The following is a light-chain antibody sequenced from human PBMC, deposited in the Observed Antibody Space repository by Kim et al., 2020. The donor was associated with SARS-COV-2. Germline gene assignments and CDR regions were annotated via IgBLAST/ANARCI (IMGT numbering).Light chain of an antibody. CDR1: QSVSNN. CDR2: GAS. V-gene: IGKV3-15*01. CDR3: HQYNDWPPGDT. Sequence: SPGDRATLSCRASQSVSNNLAWYQPKPGQPPRLLIYGASTRATGVPARFSGTGSGTDFTLTVSSLQSEDFAVYYCHQYNDWPPGDTFGQGTKLEI. J-gene: IGKJ2*01.